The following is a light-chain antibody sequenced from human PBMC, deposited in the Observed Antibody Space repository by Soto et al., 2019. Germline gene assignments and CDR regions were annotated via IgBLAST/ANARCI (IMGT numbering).Light chain of an antibody. V-gene: IGKV3-15*01. CDR2: AAS. CDR3: QQYNDWPLT. CDR1: QSVSSN. Sequence: EIVTTQSPATLSVSPEDRDTLSCRASQSVSSNLAWYQQKPGQAPRLLIYAASTRATGVPARFSGTGSGTEFTLAINSLQSEDFALYYCQQYNDWPLTFGGGTKVDI. J-gene: IGKJ4*01.